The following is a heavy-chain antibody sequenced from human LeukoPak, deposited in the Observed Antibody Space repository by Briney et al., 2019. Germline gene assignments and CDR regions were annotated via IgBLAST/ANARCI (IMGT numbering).Heavy chain of an antibody. CDR1: GYTFTGYY. CDR2: INPNSGGT. Sequence: ASVKVSCKASGYTFTGYYMHWVRQAPGQGLEWMGWINPNSGGTNYAQKFQGRVTMTRDTSISTAYMELSRLRSDDTAVYYCARDAKVVLMVYAKDYWFDPWGQGTLVTVSS. CDR3: ARDAKVVLMVYAKDYWFDP. J-gene: IGHJ5*02. D-gene: IGHD2-8*01. V-gene: IGHV1-2*02.